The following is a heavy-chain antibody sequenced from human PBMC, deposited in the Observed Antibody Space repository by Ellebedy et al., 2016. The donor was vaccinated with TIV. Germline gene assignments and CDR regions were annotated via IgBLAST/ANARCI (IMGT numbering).Heavy chain of an antibody. V-gene: IGHV3-74*01. J-gene: IGHJ6*02. CDR2: IDTGGGAI. CDR3: ARGHYGMDV. Sequence: GGSLRLSCAASGFSFSNYWMHWVRLVPGKGLLWVSRIDTGGGAISYADSVKGRFTVSRDNARNSVYLQMNSLRAEDTAVYYCARGHYGMDVWGQGSTVIVSS. CDR1: GFSFSNYW.